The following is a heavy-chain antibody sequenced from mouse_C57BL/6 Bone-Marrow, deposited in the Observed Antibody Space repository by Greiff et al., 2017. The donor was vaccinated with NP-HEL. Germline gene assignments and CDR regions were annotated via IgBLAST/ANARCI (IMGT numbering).Heavy chain of an antibody. J-gene: IGHJ2*01. Sequence: QVQLKQSGAELVRPGSSVKLSCKASGYTFTSYWMDWVKQRPGQGLEWIGNIYPSDSETHYNQKFKDKATLTVDKSSSTAYMQLSSLTSEDSAVYYCARSVTTVVAQYYFDYWGQGTTLTVSS. D-gene: IGHD1-1*01. V-gene: IGHV1-61*01. CDR1: GYTFTSYW. CDR3: ARSVTTVVAQYYFDY. CDR2: IYPSDSET.